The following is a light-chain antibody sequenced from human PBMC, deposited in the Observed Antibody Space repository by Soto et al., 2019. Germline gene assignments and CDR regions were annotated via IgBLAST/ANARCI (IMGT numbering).Light chain of an antibody. CDR2: EDN. CDR1: SGSIASNY. CDR3: QSYDSDTVI. J-gene: IGLJ2*01. Sequence: NFMLTQPHSVSESPGQTVTISCTRSSGSIASNYVQWYQQRPGSSPTIVIYEDNQRPSGVPDRFSGSIDSSSSSASLTISGLKSEDEADYYCQSYDSDTVIFGGGTKVT. V-gene: IGLV6-57*01.